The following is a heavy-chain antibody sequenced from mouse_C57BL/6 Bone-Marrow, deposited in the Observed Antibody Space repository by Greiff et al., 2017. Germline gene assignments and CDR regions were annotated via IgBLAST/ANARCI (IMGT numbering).Heavy chain of an antibody. D-gene: IGHD2-3*01. V-gene: IGHV1-69*01. J-gene: IGHJ1*03. CDR2: IDPSDSYT. Sequence: VQLQQPGAELVMPGASVKLSCKASGYTFTSYWMHWVKPRPGQGLEWIGEIDPSDSYTNYNQKFKGKSTLTVDKSSSTAYMQLSSLTSEDSAVYYCARDGWYFDVWGTGTTVTVSS. CDR3: ARDGWYFDV. CDR1: GYTFTSYW.